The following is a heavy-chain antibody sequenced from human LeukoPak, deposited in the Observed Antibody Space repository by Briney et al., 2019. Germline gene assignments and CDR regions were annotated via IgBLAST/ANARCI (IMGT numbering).Heavy chain of an antibody. J-gene: IGHJ3*02. V-gene: IGHV4-39*07. Sequence: SETLSLTCTLSGDSITSSDHYWVWIRQSPGKGLEWIGSIYYSGSTYYNPSLKSRVTISVDTSKNQFSLKLSSVTAADTAVYYCAGTYYYDSSGYYDPDAFDIWGQGTMVTVSS. CDR1: GDSITSSDHY. CDR2: IYYSGST. D-gene: IGHD3-22*01. CDR3: AGTYYYDSSGYYDPDAFDI.